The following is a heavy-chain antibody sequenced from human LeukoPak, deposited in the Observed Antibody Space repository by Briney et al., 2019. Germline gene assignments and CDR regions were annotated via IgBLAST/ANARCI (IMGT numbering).Heavy chain of an antibody. J-gene: IGHJ6*03. CDR3: ARLGIAAGYMDV. V-gene: IGHV4-31*03. CDR2: IYYSGST. CDR1: GGSISSGGYY. D-gene: IGHD6-13*01. Sequence: PSETLSLTCTVSGGSISSGGYYWSWIRQHPGKVLGWLGYIYYSGSTYYNPSLKSRVTISVDTSKNQFSLKLSSVTAADTAVYYCARLGIAAGYMDVWGKGTTVTVSS.